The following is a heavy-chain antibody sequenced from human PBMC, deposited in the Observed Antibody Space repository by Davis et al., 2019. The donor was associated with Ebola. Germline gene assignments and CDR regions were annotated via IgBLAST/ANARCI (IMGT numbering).Heavy chain of an antibody. J-gene: IGHJ6*02. V-gene: IGHV3-21*06. D-gene: IGHD2-2*01. Sequence: GESLKISCAASGFTFSVYSMNWVRQAPGKGLEWVASISGDSSHIYYGDSVKGRFTISRDNAKNSLYLQINSLRAEDTAVYYCARCTGTSCYLVYGSMDVWGQGTTVTVSS. CDR2: ISGDSSHI. CDR1: GFTFSVYS. CDR3: ARCTGTSCYLVYGSMDV.